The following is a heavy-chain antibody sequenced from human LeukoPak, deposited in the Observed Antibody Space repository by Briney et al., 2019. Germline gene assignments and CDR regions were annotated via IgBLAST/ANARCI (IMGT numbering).Heavy chain of an antibody. Sequence: SVKVSCKASGGTFSSYAISWVRQAPGQGLEWMGRIIPILGIANYAQKFQGRVTITADESTNTAYMELSSLRSEDTAVYYCARGGEAGWPFDYWGQGTLVTVSS. CDR2: IIPILGIA. CDR1: GGTFSSYA. V-gene: IGHV1-69*04. D-gene: IGHD3-16*01. J-gene: IGHJ4*02. CDR3: ARGGEAGWPFDY.